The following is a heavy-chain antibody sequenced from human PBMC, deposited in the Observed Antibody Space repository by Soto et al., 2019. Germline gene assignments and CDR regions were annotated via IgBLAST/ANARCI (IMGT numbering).Heavy chain of an antibody. Sequence: SVKVSCKASGGTFSSYAISWVRQAPGQGLEWMGGIIPIFGTANYAQRFQGRVTITADESTSTAYMELSSLRSEDTAVYYCARAYYYDSSGYYSAPHYYYYYYGMDVWGQGTTVTVSS. CDR3: ARAYYYDSSGYYSAPHYYYYYYGMDV. CDR2: IIPIFGTA. D-gene: IGHD3-22*01. V-gene: IGHV1-69*13. J-gene: IGHJ6*02. CDR1: GGTFSSYA.